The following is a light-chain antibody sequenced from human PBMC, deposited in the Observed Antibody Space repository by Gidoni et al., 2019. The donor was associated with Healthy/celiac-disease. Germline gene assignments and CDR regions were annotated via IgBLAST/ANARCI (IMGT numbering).Light chain of an antibody. Sequence: DIVMTQSPASLAVSLSERATINCTPSQSVLYSSNNKNYLAWYQQKPGQPPKLLIYWASTRESGVPDRFSGSGSGTDFTLTISSLQAEDVAVYYCQQYYSTPPTFGQGTKVEIK. V-gene: IGKV4-1*01. J-gene: IGKJ1*01. CDR1: QSVLYSSNNKNY. CDR3: QQYYSTPPT. CDR2: WAS.